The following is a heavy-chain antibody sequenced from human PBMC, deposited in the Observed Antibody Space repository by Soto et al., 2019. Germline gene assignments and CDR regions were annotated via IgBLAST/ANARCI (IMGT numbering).Heavy chain of an antibody. D-gene: IGHD3-3*01. CDR2: IKQDGSEK. Sequence: LRLSCAASGFTFSSYWMSWVRQAPGKGLEWVANIKQDGSEKYYVDSVKGRFTISRDNAKNSLYLQMNSLRAEDTAVYYCAREFPYLSYYDFWSGSRVGMDVWGQGTTVTVSS. CDR3: AREFPYLSYYDFWSGSRVGMDV. J-gene: IGHJ6*02. V-gene: IGHV3-7*05. CDR1: GFTFSSYW.